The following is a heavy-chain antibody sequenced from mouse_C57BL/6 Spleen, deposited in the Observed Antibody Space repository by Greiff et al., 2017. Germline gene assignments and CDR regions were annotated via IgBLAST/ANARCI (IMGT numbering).Heavy chain of an antibody. D-gene: IGHD3-2*02. J-gene: IGHJ2*01. CDR2: INPSTGGT. Sequence: VQLQQSGPELVKPGASVKISCKASGYSFTGYYMNWVKQSPEKSLEWIGEINPSTGGTTYNQKFKAKATLTVDKSSSTAYMQLKSLTSEDSAVYYCARRQLSLDYWGQGTTLTVSS. CDR3: ARRQLSLDY. V-gene: IGHV1-42*01. CDR1: GYSFTGYY.